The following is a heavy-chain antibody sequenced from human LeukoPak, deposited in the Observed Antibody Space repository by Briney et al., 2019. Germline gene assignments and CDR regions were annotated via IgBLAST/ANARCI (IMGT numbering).Heavy chain of an antibody. V-gene: IGHV3-7*03. D-gene: IGHD3-16*01. CDR1: GFTFSSYW. Sequence: GGSLRLSCAASGFTFSSYWMSWVRQVPGKGLEWVANINQDESEKYYVDSVKGRFTISRDNAKNSLYLQMSNLRAEDTAVYFCAGGGGLDVWGQGATVTVSS. J-gene: IGHJ6*02. CDR3: AGGGGLDV. CDR2: INQDESEK.